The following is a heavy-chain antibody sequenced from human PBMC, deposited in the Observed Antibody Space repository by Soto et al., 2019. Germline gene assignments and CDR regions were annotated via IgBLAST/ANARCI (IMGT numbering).Heavy chain of an antibody. V-gene: IGHV4-31*03. J-gene: IGHJ4*02. Sequence: PSETLSLTCTVSGGSISSGDYYWSWIRQHPGKGLEWIGYIYYSGSTYYNPSLKSRVTISVDTSKNQFSLNLSSVTAADTAVYFCARLTPQWPYLDYWGQGSLVTVSS. CDR1: GGSISSGDYY. CDR2: IYYSGST. D-gene: IGHD6-19*01. CDR3: ARLTPQWPYLDY.